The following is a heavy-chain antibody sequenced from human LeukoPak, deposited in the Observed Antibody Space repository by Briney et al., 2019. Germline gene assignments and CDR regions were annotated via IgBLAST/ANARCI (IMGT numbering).Heavy chain of an antibody. V-gene: IGHV5-51*01. Sequence: PGESLKISCKGSGYSFTSYWIGWVRQMPGKGLDWMGIIYPGDSDTRYSPSFQGQVTISADKSISTAYLQWSSLKASDTAMYYCARLNLRVEEGQGDAFDIWGQGTMVTVSS. J-gene: IGHJ3*02. CDR3: ARLNLRVEEGQGDAFDI. CDR1: GYSFTSYW. CDR2: IYPGDSDT.